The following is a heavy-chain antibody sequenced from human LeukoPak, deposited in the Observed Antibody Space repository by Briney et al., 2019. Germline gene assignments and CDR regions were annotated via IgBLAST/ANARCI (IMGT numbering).Heavy chain of an antibody. D-gene: IGHD6-19*01. V-gene: IGHV3-11*01. J-gene: IGHJ4*02. CDR3: ARGRSSGWSKKGERGGGFDY. CDR2: ISNSGNTI. CDR1: GFIFSDYY. Sequence: PGGSLRLSCAVSGFIFSDYYMTWIRQAPGKGLEWIAYISNSGNTIYYTDSVRGRFTISRENAKNSLYLQMNSLRAEDTAVYYCARGRSSGWSKKGERGGGFDYWGQGTLVTVSS.